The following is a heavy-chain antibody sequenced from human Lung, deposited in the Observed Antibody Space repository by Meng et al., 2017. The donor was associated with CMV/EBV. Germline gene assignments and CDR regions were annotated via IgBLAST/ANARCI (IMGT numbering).Heavy chain of an antibody. CDR1: VYIFTPYA. J-gene: IGHJ4*02. CDR2: INAGNGNT. D-gene: IGHD3-9*01. V-gene: IGHV1-3*01. Sequence: TASVYIFTPYAPHWVRQAPGQRLEWLGWINAGNGNTKYSEKFRGRVTISRDTSASTAYMELSGLRSEDTAIYYCAKNGPGQFPIFDHWGQGALVTVSS. CDR3: AKNGPGQFPIFDH.